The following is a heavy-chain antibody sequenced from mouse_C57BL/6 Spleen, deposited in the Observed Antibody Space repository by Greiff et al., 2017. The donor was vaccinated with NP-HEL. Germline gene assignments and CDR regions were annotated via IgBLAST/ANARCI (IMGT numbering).Heavy chain of an antibody. V-gene: IGHV7-3*01. CDR2: IRNKANGYTT. D-gene: IGHD2-4*01. CDR1: GFTFTDYY. J-gene: IGHJ4*01. CDR3: ARSIYSDLYYYAMDY. Sequence: DVKLVESGGGLVQPGGSLSLSCAASGFTFTDYYMSWVRQPPGKALEWLGFIRNKANGYTTEYSASVKGRFTISRDNSQSILYLQMNALRAEDSATYYCARSIYSDLYYYAMDYWGQGTSVTVSS.